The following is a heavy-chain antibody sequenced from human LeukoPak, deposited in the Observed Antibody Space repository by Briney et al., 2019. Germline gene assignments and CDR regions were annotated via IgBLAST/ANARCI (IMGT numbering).Heavy chain of an antibody. CDR1: GYTFTGYY. Sequence: ASVKVSCKASGYTFTGYYMHWVRQAPGQGLEWMGWINPNSGGTNYAQKFQGRVTMTRDTSISTAYMELSGLRSDDTAVYYCARRGDGYKPFDYWGQGTLATVSS. D-gene: IGHD5-24*01. CDR3: ARRGDGYKPFDY. J-gene: IGHJ4*02. CDR2: INPNSGGT. V-gene: IGHV1-2*02.